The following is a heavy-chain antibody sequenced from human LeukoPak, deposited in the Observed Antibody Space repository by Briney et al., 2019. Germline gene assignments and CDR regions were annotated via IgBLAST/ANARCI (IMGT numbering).Heavy chain of an antibody. V-gene: IGHV4-59*01. J-gene: IGHJ5*02. CDR1: GGSISTYY. CDR2: IYYSGST. Sequence: SETLSLTCSVSGGSISTYYWSWIRQPPGKGLEWIGNIYYSGSTNYNPSLKSRVTISADTSKNQFSLKLSSVTAADTAVYYCARGAVYAYSNKNWFDPWGQGTLVTVSS. CDR3: ARGAVYAYSNKNWFDP. D-gene: IGHD4-11*01.